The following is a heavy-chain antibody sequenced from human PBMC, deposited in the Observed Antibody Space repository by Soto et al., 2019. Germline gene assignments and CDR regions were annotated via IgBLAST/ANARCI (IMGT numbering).Heavy chain of an antibody. CDR2: ISSSSSYI. CDR3: ARVSYYYDSSGYFAPGNKPNYGMDV. V-gene: IGHV3-21*01. CDR1: GFTFSSYS. J-gene: IGHJ6*02. D-gene: IGHD3-22*01. Sequence: EVQLVESGGGLVKPGGSLRLSCAASGFTFSSYSMNWVRQAPGKGLEWVSSISSSSSYIYYADSVKGRFTISRDNAKNSLYLQMKSLRAEDTAVYYCARVSYYYDSSGYFAPGNKPNYGMDVWGQGTTVTVSS.